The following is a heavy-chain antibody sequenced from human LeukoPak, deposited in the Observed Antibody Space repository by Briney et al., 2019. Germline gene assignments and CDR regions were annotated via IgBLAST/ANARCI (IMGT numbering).Heavy chain of an antibody. CDR3: AKDLYYYDSSGYYYENYFDY. Sequence: GGSLRLSCAASGFTFSSYAMSWVRQAPGKGLEWVSAISGSGGSTYYADSVKGRFTISRDNSKNTLYLQTNSLRAEDTAVYYCAKDLYYYDSSGYYYENYFDYWGQGTLVTVSS. CDR2: ISGSGGST. J-gene: IGHJ4*02. D-gene: IGHD3-22*01. CDR1: GFTFSSYA. V-gene: IGHV3-23*01.